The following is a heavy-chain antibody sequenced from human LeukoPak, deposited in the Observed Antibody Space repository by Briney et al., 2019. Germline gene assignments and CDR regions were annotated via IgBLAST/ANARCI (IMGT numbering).Heavy chain of an antibody. Sequence: PSETLSLTCSVSGGSISSYYWSWIRQPPGKGLEWIGYIYYSGSTNYNPSLKSRVTISVDTSKNQFSLKLSSVTAADTAVYYCARDRGMVRGDSWFDPWGRGTLVTVSS. CDR2: IYYSGST. V-gene: IGHV4-59*01. J-gene: IGHJ5*02. CDR1: GGSISSYY. CDR3: ARDRGMVRGDSWFDP. D-gene: IGHD3-10*01.